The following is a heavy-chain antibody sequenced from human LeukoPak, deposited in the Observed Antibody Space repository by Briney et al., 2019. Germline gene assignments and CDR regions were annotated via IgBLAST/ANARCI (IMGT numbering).Heavy chain of an antibody. CDR1: GFTFSSYA. D-gene: IGHD6-19*01. Sequence: GGSLRLSCAASGFTFSSYAMSWVRQAPGKGLEWVSAISGSGGSTYYADSVKGRFTISRDNSKNTLYLQMNSLRAEDTAVYYCARVLRGGWKNWFDPWGQGTLVTVSS. V-gene: IGHV3-23*01. CDR3: ARVLRGGWKNWFDP. CDR2: ISGSGGST. J-gene: IGHJ5*02.